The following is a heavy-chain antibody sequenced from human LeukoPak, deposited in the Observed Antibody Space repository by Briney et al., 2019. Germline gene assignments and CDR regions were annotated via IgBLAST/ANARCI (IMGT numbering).Heavy chain of an antibody. CDR3: ARPMVPQGAGAFDI. Sequence: SETLSLTCAVYGGSFSGYYLSWIRQPPGKGLEWIGEINHSGSTNYNPSLKSRVTISVDTSKNQFSLKLSSVTAADTAVYYCARPMVPQGAGAFDIWGQGTIVTVSS. V-gene: IGHV4-34*01. D-gene: IGHD6-19*01. CDR1: GGSFSGYY. CDR2: INHSGST. J-gene: IGHJ3*02.